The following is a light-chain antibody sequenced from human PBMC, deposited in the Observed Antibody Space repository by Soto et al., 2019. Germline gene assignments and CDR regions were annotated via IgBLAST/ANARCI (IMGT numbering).Light chain of an antibody. CDR3: CSSTSSSTLYV. J-gene: IGLJ1*01. CDR2: DVS. CDR1: SSDVGGYNY. V-gene: IGLV2-14*01. Sequence: QSALTQPASVSGSPGQSITISCTGTSSDVGGYNYVSWYQQHPGKAPKLMIYDVSNRPSGVSNRFSGSKSGNTASLTISGLPEEEEADYYCCSSTSSSTLYVFGTGTKLTVL.